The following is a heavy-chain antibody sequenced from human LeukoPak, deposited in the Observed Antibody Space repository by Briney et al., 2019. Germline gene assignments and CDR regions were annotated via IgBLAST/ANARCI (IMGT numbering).Heavy chain of an antibody. V-gene: IGHV4-59*08. CDR3: ATHLSGAVAVHPKPESDDAFDI. J-gene: IGHJ3*02. D-gene: IGHD6-19*01. CDR1: AGSISSYY. CDR2: IYYSGST. Sequence: SETLSLTCTVSAGSISSYYWSWIRQPPGKRLGWTGYIYYSGSTNYNPSLKSRVTISVDTSKNQFSRKLSSVAAADTAVYYCATHLSGAVAVHPKPESDDAFDIWGQGTMVTVSS.